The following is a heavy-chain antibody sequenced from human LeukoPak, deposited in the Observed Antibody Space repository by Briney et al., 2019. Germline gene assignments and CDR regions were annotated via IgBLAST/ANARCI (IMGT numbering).Heavy chain of an antibody. CDR3: ARGNQARYCTNGVCVSDFDY. Sequence: ASVKVSCKASGYTFTSYYMHWVRQAPGQGLEWMGIINPSGGSTSYAQKFRGRVTMTRDTSTSTVYMELSSLRSEDTAVYYCARGNQARYCTNGVCVSDFDYWGQGTLVTVSS. CDR2: INPSGGST. D-gene: IGHD2-8*01. CDR1: GYTFTSYY. V-gene: IGHV1-46*01. J-gene: IGHJ4*02.